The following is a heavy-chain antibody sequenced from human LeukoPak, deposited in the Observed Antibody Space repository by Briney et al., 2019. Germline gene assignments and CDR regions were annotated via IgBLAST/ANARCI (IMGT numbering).Heavy chain of an antibody. CDR1: GFTFSSYA. D-gene: IGHD3-22*01. J-gene: IGHJ4*02. CDR3: AKPYYYDSSGYYWVLDY. CDR2: ISGSGGST. Sequence: PGGSLRLSCAASGFTFSSYAMNWVRQAPGKGLEWVSGISGSGGSTYYADSVKGRFTISRDNSKNTLYLQMSSLRAEDTAVYYCAKPYYYDSSGYYWVLDYWGQGTLVTVSS. V-gene: IGHV3-23*01.